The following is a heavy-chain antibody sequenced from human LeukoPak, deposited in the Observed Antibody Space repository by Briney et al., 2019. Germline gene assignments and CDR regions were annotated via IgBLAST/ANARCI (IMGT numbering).Heavy chain of an antibody. CDR2: ISYDGSNK. V-gene: IGHV3-30*18. D-gene: IGHD3-16*01. CDR1: GFTFSSYG. Sequence: PGRSLRLSCAASGFTFSSYGMHWVRQAPGKGLEWVAVISYDGSNKYYADSVKGRFTISRDNSKNTLYLQMNSLRAEDTAVYYCAKDLRGSYYYYYGMDVWGQGTTVTVSS. J-gene: IGHJ6*02. CDR3: AKDLRGSYYYYYGMDV.